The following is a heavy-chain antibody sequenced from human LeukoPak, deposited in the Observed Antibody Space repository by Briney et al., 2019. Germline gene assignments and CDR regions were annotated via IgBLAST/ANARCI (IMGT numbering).Heavy chain of an antibody. D-gene: IGHD4-17*01. V-gene: IGHV3-53*01. J-gene: IGHJ4*02. Sequence: PGGSQRLSGAASGFTVSSNYMSWVRQAPGKGLEWVSVIYSGGSTYYADSVKGRFTISRDNSKNTMYLQMNSLRAEDTAVYYCASGVDYGESIDYWGQGTLVTVSS. CDR1: GFTVSSNY. CDR3: ASGVDYGESIDY. CDR2: IYSGGST.